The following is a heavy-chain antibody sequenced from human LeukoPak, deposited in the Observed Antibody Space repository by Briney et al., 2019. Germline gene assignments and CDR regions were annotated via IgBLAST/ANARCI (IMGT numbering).Heavy chain of an antibody. Sequence: GGSLRLSCAASGFTFSGYAMTWVRQAPGKGLEWVSSISSSGISTYYADSVKGRFTISRDTSKNTLYLQMNSLRAEDTALYYCAKVVGAFDYWGQGTLVTVSS. J-gene: IGHJ4*02. CDR2: ISSSGIST. CDR1: GFTFSGYA. V-gene: IGHV3-23*01. D-gene: IGHD1-26*01. CDR3: AKVVGAFDY.